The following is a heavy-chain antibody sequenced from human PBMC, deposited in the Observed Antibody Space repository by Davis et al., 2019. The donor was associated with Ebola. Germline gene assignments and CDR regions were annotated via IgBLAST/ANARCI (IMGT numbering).Heavy chain of an antibody. D-gene: IGHD3-22*01. CDR3: ARTDYYDSSGYLPYFDY. Sequence: GESLKISCAASGFTFSSYWMSWVRQAPGKGLEWVANIKQDGSEKYYVDSVKGRFTISRDNAKNSLYLQMNSLRAEDTAVYYCARTDYYDSSGYLPYFDYWGQGTLVTVSS. CDR2: IKQDGSEK. V-gene: IGHV3-7*01. J-gene: IGHJ4*02. CDR1: GFTFSSYW.